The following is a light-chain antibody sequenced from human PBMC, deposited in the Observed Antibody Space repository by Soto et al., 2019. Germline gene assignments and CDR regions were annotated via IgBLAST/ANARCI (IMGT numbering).Light chain of an antibody. CDR1: QSTSSW. J-gene: IGKJ1*01. CDR2: DAS. CDR3: QQYNSYSPRT. V-gene: IGKV1-5*01. Sequence: DMPMTQSPSTLSGSVGARVTITWRASQSTSSWLAWYQQKPGKAPKLLIYDASSLESGVPSRCSGSGSGTESTISISSLQPDDFATYYCQQYNSYSPRTFGQGTKVDI.